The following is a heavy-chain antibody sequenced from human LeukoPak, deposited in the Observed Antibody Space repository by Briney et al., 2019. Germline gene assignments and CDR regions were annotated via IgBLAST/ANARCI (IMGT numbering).Heavy chain of an antibody. V-gene: IGHV3-48*03. CDR1: GFTFSSYE. D-gene: IGHD4/OR15-4a*01. CDR2: ISSSGSAI. CDR3: ARGVLSCCFNY. J-gene: IGHJ4*02. Sequence: GGSLRLSCAASGFTFSSYEMNWVRQAPGKGLEWVSYISSSGSAIYYADSVKGRFTITRDNAKNSLYQQMSSLRAEDTAVYYCARGVLSCCFNYWGQGTLVTASS.